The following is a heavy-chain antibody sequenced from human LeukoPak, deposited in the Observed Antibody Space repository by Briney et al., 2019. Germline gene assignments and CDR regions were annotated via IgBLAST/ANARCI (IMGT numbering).Heavy chain of an antibody. CDR3: ARDPMIVVVPDAFDI. V-gene: IGHV1-2*06. Sequence: GASVTVSCKASGYTFTGYYMHWVRQAPGQGLEWMGRINPNSGGTNYAQKFQGRVTMTRDTSISTAYMELSRLRSDDTAVYYCARDPMIVVVPDAFDIWGQGTMVTVSS. J-gene: IGHJ3*02. CDR1: GYTFTGYY. CDR2: INPNSGGT. D-gene: IGHD3-22*01.